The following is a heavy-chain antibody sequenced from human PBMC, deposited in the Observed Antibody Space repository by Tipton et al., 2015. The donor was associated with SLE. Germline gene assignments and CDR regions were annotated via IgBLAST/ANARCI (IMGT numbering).Heavy chain of an antibody. D-gene: IGHD3-10*01. CDR1: GFTFSSYS. CDR2: ISSSSYI. Sequence: SLRLSCAASGFTFSSYSMNWVRQAPGKGLEWVSSISSSSYIYYADSVKGRFTISRDNAKNSLYLQMNSLRAEDTAVYYCAKDFGLGQYYYMDVWGKGTTVTVSS. J-gene: IGHJ6*03. V-gene: IGHV3-21*03. CDR3: AKDFGLGQYYYMDV.